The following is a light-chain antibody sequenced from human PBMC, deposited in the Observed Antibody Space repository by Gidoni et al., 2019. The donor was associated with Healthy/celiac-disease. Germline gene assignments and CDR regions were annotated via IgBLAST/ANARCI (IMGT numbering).Light chain of an antibody. J-gene: IGLJ2*01. CDR2: GNS. Sequence: QSVLTQPPSVSGAPGKRVPISCTGSSSNIGAGYDVPWYQQLPGTAPKLLIYGNSNRPSGVPDRFSGSKSGTSASLAITGLQAEDEADYYCQSYDSSLRGVFGGGTKLTVL. CDR1: SSNIGAGYD. CDR3: QSYDSSLRGV. V-gene: IGLV1-40*01.